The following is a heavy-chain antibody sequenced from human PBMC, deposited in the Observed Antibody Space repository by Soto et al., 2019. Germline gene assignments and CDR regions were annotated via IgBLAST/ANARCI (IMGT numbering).Heavy chain of an antibody. CDR2: ISYDGSNK. CDR3: AKDGALTTVTTFGYYYGMDV. CDR1: GFTFSSYG. J-gene: IGHJ6*02. Sequence: GGSLRLSCAAPGFTFSSYGMHWVRQAPGKGLEWVAVISYDGSNKYYADSVKDRFTISRDNSKNTLYLQMNSLRAEDTAVYYCAKDGALTTVTTFGYYYGMDVWGQGTTVTVSS. D-gene: IGHD4-17*01. V-gene: IGHV3-30*18.